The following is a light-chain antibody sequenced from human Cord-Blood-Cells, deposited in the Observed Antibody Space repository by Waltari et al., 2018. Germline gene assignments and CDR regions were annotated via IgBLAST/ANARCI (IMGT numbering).Light chain of an antibody. CDR2: GAS. Sequence: EIVMKQSPATLSVSQGERATLSCRASQSVSSNLAWYQQKPGQAPRLLIYGASTRATGSPARFSGSGSGTEFTLTISSLQSEDFAVYYCQQYNNWPPLTFGGGTKVEIK. V-gene: IGKV3-15*01. J-gene: IGKJ4*01. CDR3: QQYNNWPPLT. CDR1: QSVSSN.